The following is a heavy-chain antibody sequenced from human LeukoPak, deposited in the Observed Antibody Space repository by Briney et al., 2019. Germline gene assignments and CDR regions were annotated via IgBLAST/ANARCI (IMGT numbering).Heavy chain of an antibody. CDR1: GGSISSYY. V-gene: IGHV4-4*07. Sequence: SETLSLTCTVSGGSISSYYWNWIRQPAGKGLEWIGRIHTSGSTNYNPSLKSRVTMSVDTSKNQFSLKLSSVTAADTAVYYCARDSYYYDSSGYYRFDYWGQGTLVAVSS. J-gene: IGHJ4*02. CDR2: IHTSGST. CDR3: ARDSYYYDSSGYYRFDY. D-gene: IGHD3-22*01.